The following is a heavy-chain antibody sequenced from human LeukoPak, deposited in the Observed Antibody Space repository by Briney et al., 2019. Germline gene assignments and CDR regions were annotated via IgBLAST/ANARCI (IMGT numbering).Heavy chain of an antibody. Sequence: GGSLRLSCAASGFTVSSNYMSWVRQAPGKGLEWVSVIYSGGSTYYADSVKGRFTISRDNSKNTLYLQMNSLRAEDTAVYYCAKDWGYSYGMSFDYWGQGTLVTVSS. D-gene: IGHD5-18*01. J-gene: IGHJ4*02. CDR2: IYSGGST. CDR3: AKDWGYSYGMSFDY. V-gene: IGHV3-53*05. CDR1: GFTVSSNY.